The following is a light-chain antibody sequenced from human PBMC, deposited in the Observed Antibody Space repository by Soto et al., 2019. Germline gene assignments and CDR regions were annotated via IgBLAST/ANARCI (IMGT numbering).Light chain of an antibody. CDR2: GAS. Sequence: EIVMTQSPAPLSVSPGERAPLSCRASQSVSSNLAWYQQKPGQAPRLLIYGASTRATGIPARFSGSGSGTEFTLTISSLQSEDFAVYYCQQYNNWPPTFGQGTRLEIK. J-gene: IGKJ5*01. CDR3: QQYNNWPPT. V-gene: IGKV3-15*01. CDR1: QSVSSN.